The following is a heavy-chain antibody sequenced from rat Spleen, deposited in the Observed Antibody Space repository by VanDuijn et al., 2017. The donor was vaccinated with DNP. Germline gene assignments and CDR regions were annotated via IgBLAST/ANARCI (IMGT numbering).Heavy chain of an antibody. CDR1: GYSITSNY. D-gene: IGHD1-11*01. V-gene: IGHV3-1*01. Sequence: VQLKESGPGLVKPSQSLSLTCSVTGYSITSNYWGWIRMFPGNKMEWVGHISYSGSTTYNPSLKSRISITRDTSKNQFFLQLNSVSTEDTATYYCARWRIGPHYFDYWGQGVMATVSS. CDR2: ISYSGST. CDR3: ARWRIGPHYFDY. J-gene: IGHJ2*01.